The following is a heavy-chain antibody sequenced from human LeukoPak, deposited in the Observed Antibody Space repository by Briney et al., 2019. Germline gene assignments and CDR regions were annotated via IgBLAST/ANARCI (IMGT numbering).Heavy chain of an antibody. Sequence: SVKVSCKASGYTFTSHDISWVRQAPGQGLEWMGGIIPIFGTANYAQKFQGRVTITADKSTSTAYMELSSLRSEDTAVYYCARDITGTTYGWFDPWGQGTLVTVSS. V-gene: IGHV1-69*06. D-gene: IGHD1-7*01. CDR3: ARDITGTTYGWFDP. CDR1: GYTFTSHD. J-gene: IGHJ5*02. CDR2: IIPIFGTA.